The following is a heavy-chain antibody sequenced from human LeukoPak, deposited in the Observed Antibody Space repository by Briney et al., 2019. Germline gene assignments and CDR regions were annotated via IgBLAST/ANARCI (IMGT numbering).Heavy chain of an antibody. Sequence: SETLSLTCTVSGGSISSYYWSWIRQPPGKGLEWIGYIYYSGSTNYNPSLKSRVTISVDTSKNQFSLKLSSVTAADTAVYYCAREAYSSSWYYFDHWGQGTLVTVSS. V-gene: IGHV4-59*01. D-gene: IGHD6-13*01. J-gene: IGHJ4*02. CDR3: AREAYSSSWYYFDH. CDR2: IYYSGST. CDR1: GGSISSYY.